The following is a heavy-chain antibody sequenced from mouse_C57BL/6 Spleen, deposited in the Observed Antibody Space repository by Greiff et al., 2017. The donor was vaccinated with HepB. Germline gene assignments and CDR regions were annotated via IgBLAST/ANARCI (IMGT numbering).Heavy chain of an antibody. CDR3: ARKGLYDGYYVFAY. CDR2: IHPNSGST. J-gene: IGHJ3*01. CDR1: GYTFPSYW. Sequence: QVQLQQPGAELVKPGASVKLSCTASGYTFPSYWIPWLKLRLAQGLAWIGMIHPNSGSTNYNEKFKSKATLTVDKSASTAYMQLSSLTSEDSAVYYCARKGLYDGYYVFAYWGQGTMVTVSA. D-gene: IGHD2-3*01. V-gene: IGHV1-64*01.